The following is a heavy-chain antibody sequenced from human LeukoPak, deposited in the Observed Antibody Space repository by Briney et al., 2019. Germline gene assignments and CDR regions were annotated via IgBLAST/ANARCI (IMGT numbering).Heavy chain of an antibody. CDR2: INHSGST. CDR1: GESFSGYY. D-gene: IGHD6-13*01. CDR3: ARGLEGIAAAGTRWFDP. Sequence: SETLSLICAVYGESFSGYYWSWLRQPRGKGVEWVGEINHSGSTNYNPSLKSRVTISVDTSKNHFSLKLSSVTAADPAVYYCARGLEGIAAAGTRWFDPWGQGTLVTVSS. J-gene: IGHJ5*02. V-gene: IGHV4-34*01.